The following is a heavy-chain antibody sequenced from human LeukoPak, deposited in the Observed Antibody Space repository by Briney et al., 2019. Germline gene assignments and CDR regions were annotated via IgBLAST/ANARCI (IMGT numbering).Heavy chain of an antibody. V-gene: IGHV1-69*13. D-gene: IGHD1-26*01. Sequence: SVKVSCKASGGTFSSYAISWVRQAPGQGLEWMGGIIPIFGTANYAQKFQGRVTITADESTSTAYMELSSLRSDDTAVYYCARDNSVGDVAWWFDPWGQGTLVTVSS. CDR3: ARDNSVGDVAWWFDP. CDR1: GGTFSSYA. CDR2: IIPIFGTA. J-gene: IGHJ5*02.